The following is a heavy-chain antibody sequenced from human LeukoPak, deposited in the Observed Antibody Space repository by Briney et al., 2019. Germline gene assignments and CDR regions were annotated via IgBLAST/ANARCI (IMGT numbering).Heavy chain of an antibody. Sequence: ASVKVSCKASGYTFTGYYMHWVRQAPGQGLEWMGWMNPNSGNTGYAQKFQGRVTMTRNTSISTAYMELSSLRSEDTAVYYCARGDTSLDAFDIWGQGTMVTVSS. V-gene: IGHV1-8*02. CDR2: MNPNSGNT. CDR1: GYTFTGYY. CDR3: ARGDTSLDAFDI. D-gene: IGHD2-2*01. J-gene: IGHJ3*02.